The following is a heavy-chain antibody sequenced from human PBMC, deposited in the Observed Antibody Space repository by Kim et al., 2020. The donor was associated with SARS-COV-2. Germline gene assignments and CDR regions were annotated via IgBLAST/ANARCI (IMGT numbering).Heavy chain of an antibody. Sequence: GGSLRLSCAASGFTFSSYSMHWVRQAPGKGLEWVSSISSTSGYKSQADSVKGRFTISRDNAKNSLYLQMNSLRAEDTAVYFCARGNGAWELIFDYWGQGT. CDR3: ARGNGAWELIFDY. V-gene: IGHV3-21*01. CDR2: ISSTSGYK. D-gene: IGHD1-26*01. CDR1: GFTFSSYS. J-gene: IGHJ4*02.